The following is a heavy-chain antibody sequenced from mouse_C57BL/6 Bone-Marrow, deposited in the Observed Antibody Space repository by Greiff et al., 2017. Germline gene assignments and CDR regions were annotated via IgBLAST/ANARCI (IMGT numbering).Heavy chain of an antibody. CDR1: GFNIKDDY. CDR2: IDPENGDT. Sequence: VQLQQSGAELVRPGASVKLSCTASGFNIKDDYMHWVKQRPEQDLEWIGWIDPENGDTEYASKFQGKATITADTSSNTAYLQLSSLTSEDTAVYYCTTPFYYYGSRRFDYWGQGTTLTVSS. V-gene: IGHV14-4*01. CDR3: TTPFYYYGSRRFDY. J-gene: IGHJ2*01. D-gene: IGHD1-1*01.